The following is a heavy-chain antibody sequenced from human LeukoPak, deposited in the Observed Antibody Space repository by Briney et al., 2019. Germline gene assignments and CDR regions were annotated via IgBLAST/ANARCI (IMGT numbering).Heavy chain of an antibody. D-gene: IGHD4-23*01. CDR3: ARARTTVVTPGVAGTRGDY. V-gene: IGHV1-2*02. CDR2: INPNSGGT. J-gene: IGHJ4*02. Sequence: GASVKVSCRASGYTFTGYYMHWVRQAPGQGLEWMGWINPNSGGTNYAQKFQGRVTMTRDTSISTAYMELSRLRSDDTAVYYCARARTTVVTPGVAGTRGDYWGQGTLVTVSS. CDR1: GYTFTGYY.